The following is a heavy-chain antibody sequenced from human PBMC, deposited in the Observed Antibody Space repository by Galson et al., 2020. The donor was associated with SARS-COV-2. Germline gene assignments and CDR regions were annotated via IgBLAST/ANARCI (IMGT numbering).Heavy chain of an antibody. CDR2: ISYDGNNK. V-gene: IGHV3-30*03. Sequence: GESLTISCAASGFTFSSYGMHWVRQAPGKGLEWVAVISYDGNNKYYADSVKGRFTISRDNSKNTLYLQMNSLRAEDTAVYYCARGPDYYDSSGYYRWDYFDYWGQGTLVTVSS. D-gene: IGHD3-22*01. CDR3: ARGPDYYDSSGYYRWDYFDY. CDR1: GFTFSSYG. J-gene: IGHJ4*02.